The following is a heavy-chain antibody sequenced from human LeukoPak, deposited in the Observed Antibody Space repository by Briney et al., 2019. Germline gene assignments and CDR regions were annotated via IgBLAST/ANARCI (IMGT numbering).Heavy chain of an antibody. CDR3: ARRRYPPRGFDP. J-gene: IGHJ5*02. CDR2: INDSGST. D-gene: IGHD1-26*01. Sequence: SETLSLTCTVSGYSISSGYYWGWIRQPPGKGLEWIGEINDSGSTKYNPSLKSRVTISVDTSKNQFSLKLSSVTAADTAVYYCARRRYPPRGFDPWGQGTLVTVSS. CDR1: GYSISSGYY. V-gene: IGHV4-38-2*02.